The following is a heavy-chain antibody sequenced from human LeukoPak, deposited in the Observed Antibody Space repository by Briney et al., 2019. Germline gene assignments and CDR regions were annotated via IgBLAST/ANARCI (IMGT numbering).Heavy chain of an antibody. V-gene: IGHV4-4*09. Sequence: SETLSLTCTVSGGSISSYYWSWIRQPPGQGLEWIGYIYAGGSTNYNPSLKSRVTISVDTSKNQFSLKLTSVTAADTAVYYRARLPDYWGQGTLVTVSS. CDR1: GGSISSYY. J-gene: IGHJ4*02. CDR3: ARLPDY. CDR2: IYAGGST.